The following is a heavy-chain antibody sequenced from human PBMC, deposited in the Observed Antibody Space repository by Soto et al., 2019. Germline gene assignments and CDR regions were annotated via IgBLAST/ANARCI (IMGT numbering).Heavy chain of an antibody. CDR3: ARDKAVALLGAHGMDV. J-gene: IGHJ6*02. CDR2: IYYSGST. CDR1: GGSISSYY. V-gene: IGHV4-59*01. D-gene: IGHD6-19*01. Sequence: PSETLSLTCTVSGGSISSYYWSWIRQPPGKGLEWIGYIYYSGSTNYNPSLKSRVTISVDTSKNQFSLKLSSVTAADTAVYYCARDKAVALLGAHGMDVWGQGTTVTVSS.